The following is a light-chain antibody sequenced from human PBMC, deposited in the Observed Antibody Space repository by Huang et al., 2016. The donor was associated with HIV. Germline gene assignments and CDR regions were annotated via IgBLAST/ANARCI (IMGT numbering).Light chain of an antibody. V-gene: IGKV1-33*01. CDR2: DAS. Sequence: DIQLTQSPSSLPASVGDRVTMTCQASQDISNKLNWYQQEPGKAPKLLIYDASILETGVPSRFSGSGSGTDFTLTISSLQPEDFATYYCQQYDHLPVAFGQGTKLEIK. CDR3: QQYDHLPVA. J-gene: IGKJ2*01. CDR1: QDISNK.